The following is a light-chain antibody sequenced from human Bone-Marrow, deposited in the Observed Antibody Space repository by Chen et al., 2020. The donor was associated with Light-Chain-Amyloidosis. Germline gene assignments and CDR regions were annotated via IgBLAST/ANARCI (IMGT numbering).Light chain of an antibody. CDR3: QQRSDWPPEFT. J-gene: IGKJ3*01. CDR1: HDIDTH. CDR2: DAS. V-gene: IGKV3D-11*03. Sequence: LKQSPATLSRSPGETATLSCSASHDIDTHLAWYQVHSGQPPRLLIYDASKRPADVPLRFSGSGSGTDFTLTIFGHEADDFALYYCQQRSDWPPEFTFGPGTRVDLK.